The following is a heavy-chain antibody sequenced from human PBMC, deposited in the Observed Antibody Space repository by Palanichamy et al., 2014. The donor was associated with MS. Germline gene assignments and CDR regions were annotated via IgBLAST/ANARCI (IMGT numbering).Heavy chain of an antibody. CDR1: GYSISSGYY. CDR3: ARRASYGWVYFDY. Sequence: QVQLQESGPGLVKPSETLSLTCGVSGYSISSGYYWGVDQAAPTGRGVEWIGSIYHTGSTNYNPSLESRVTISVDTSKNQISLKLNSVLAADTAVYYCARRASYGWVYFDYWGQGTLVTVSS. D-gene: IGHD3-16*02. J-gene: IGHJ4*02. CDR2: IYHTGST. V-gene: IGHV4-38-2*01.